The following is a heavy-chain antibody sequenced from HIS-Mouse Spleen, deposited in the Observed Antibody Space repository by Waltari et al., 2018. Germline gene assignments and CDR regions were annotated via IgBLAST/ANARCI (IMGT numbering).Heavy chain of an antibody. J-gene: IGHJ2*01. D-gene: IGHD6-13*01. CDR1: GGPISSSSYY. CDR3: AREIPYSSSWYDWYFDL. Sequence: QLQLQESGPGLVTPSETLSLTCTVSGGPISSSSYYWCGIRQPPGKGLEWIGSIYYSGSTYYNPSLKSRVTISVDTSKNQFSLKLSSVTAADTAVYYCAREIPYSSSWYDWYFDLWGRGTLVTVSS. CDR2: IYYSGST. V-gene: IGHV4-39*07.